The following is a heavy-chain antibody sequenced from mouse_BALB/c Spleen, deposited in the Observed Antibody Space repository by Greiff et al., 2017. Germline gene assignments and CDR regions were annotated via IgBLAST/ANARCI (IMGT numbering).Heavy chain of an antibody. J-gene: IGHJ2*01. CDR2: ISNGGGST. V-gene: IGHV5-12-2*01. Sequence: VMLVESGGGLVQPGGSLKLSCAASGFTFSSYTMSWVRQTPEKRLEWVAYISNGGGSTYYPDTVKGRFTISRDNAKNTLYLQMSSLKSEDTAMYYCARHGNYYFDYWGQGTTLTVSS. D-gene: IGHD2-1*01. CDR1: GFTFSSYT. CDR3: ARHGNYYFDY.